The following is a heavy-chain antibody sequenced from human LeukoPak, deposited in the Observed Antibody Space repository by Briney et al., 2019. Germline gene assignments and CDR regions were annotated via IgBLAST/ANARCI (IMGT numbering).Heavy chain of an antibody. CDR3: ARVLSGYDRFDY. J-gene: IGHJ4*02. D-gene: IGHD5-12*01. V-gene: IGHV1-2*02. Sequence: ASVKVSCKASGYTFTGYYMHWVRQAPGQGLEWMGWINPNSGGTNYAQKFQGRVTTTRDTSISTAYMELSRLRSDDTAVYYCARVLSGYDRFDYWGQGTLVTVSS. CDR2: INPNSGGT. CDR1: GYTFTGYY.